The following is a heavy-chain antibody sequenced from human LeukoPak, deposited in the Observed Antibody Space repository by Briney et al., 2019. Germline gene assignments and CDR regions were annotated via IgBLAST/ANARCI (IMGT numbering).Heavy chain of an antibody. Sequence: SETLSLTCAVYGGSFSGYYWSWIHQPPGKGLEWIGEINHSGSTNYNPSLKSRVTISVDTSKNQFSLKLSSVTAADTAVYYCARTAKVVPAAIPRFDPWGQGTLVTVSS. CDR3: ARTAKVVPAAIPRFDP. J-gene: IGHJ5*02. CDR2: INHSGST. D-gene: IGHD2-2*01. CDR1: GGSFSGYY. V-gene: IGHV4-34*01.